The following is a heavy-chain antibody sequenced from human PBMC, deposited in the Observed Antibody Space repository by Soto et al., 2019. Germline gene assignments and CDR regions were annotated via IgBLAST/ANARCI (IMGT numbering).Heavy chain of an antibody. Sequence: QVQLVQSGAEVKKPGSSVKVSCKASGGTFSSYAISWVRQAPGQGLEWMGGIIPIFGTANYAQKFQGRVTITADESTNTAYMELGSLRSEDTAVYHCARLRYYYDSSGSKVYWFDPWGQGTLVTVSS. CDR1: GGTFSSYA. D-gene: IGHD3-22*01. CDR2: IIPIFGTA. CDR3: ARLRYYYDSSGSKVYWFDP. J-gene: IGHJ5*02. V-gene: IGHV1-69*01.